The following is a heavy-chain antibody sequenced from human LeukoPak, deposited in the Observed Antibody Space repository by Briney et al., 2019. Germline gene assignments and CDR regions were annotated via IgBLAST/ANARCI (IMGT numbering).Heavy chain of an antibody. CDR1: GDSISSGDYY. CDR2: IYYSGST. V-gene: IGHV4-30-4*01. Sequence: TSETLSLTCSVSGDSISSGDYYWSWIRQPPGKGLEWIGYIYYSGSTYYNPPLKSRVTISVDTSKNQFSLKLSSVTAADTAVYYCARDPGDRFDYWGQGTLVTVSS. D-gene: IGHD4-17*01. CDR3: ARDPGDRFDY. J-gene: IGHJ4*02.